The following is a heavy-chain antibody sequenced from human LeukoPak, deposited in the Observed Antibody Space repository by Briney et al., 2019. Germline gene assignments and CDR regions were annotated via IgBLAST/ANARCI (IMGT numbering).Heavy chain of an antibody. CDR2: IYDNGSA. CDR1: GGSISRNY. D-gene: IGHD6-19*01. J-gene: IGHJ4*02. V-gene: IGHV4-59*08. Sequence: SETLSLTCTVSGGSISRNYWNWIRQPPGEGLEWIGYIYDNGSAKYNPSLKRRVTMSVDMSRKQFSLKLSSVTAADTAVYYCARRGSGWFYLDYWGQGTLVTVSS. CDR3: ARRGSGWFYLDY.